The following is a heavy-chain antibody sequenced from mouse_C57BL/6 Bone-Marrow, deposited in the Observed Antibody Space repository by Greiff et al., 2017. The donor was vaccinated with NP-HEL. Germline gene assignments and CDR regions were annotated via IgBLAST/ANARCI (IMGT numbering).Heavy chain of an antibody. V-gene: IGHV1-15*01. D-gene: IGHD1-1*01. J-gene: IGHJ2*01. CDR1: GYTFTDYE. CDR2: IDPETGGT. CDR3: TRWDTTVVALDY. Sequence: QVQLQQSGAELVRPGASVTLSCKASGYTFTDYEMHWVKQTPVHGLGWIGAIDPETGGTAYNQKFKGKAILTADKSSSTAYMELRSLTSEDSAVYYCTRWDTTVVALDYWGQGTTLTVSS.